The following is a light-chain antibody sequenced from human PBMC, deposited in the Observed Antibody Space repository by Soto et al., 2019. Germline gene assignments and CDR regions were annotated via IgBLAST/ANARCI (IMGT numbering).Light chain of an antibody. Sequence: QSALTQPASVSGSPGQSITISCSGNAVSYQLVSWYQQQPGKAPKLILYNVTRRPSGVSNRFSGFKSGTTASLKITGIQAEDEADYCCCSLVGVNNDVFGNGNKVTVL. CDR2: NVT. CDR1: GNAVSYQL. CDR3: CSLVGVNNDV. J-gene: IGLJ1*01. V-gene: IGLV2-23*02.